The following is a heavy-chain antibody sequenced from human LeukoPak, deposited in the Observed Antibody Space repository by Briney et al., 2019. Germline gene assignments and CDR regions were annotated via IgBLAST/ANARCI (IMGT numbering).Heavy chain of an antibody. CDR1: GYTFTSYD. V-gene: IGHV1-8*02. CDR2: MNPNSGNT. D-gene: IGHD3-10*01. CDR3: ASAVRGVIIKNYYYYYMDV. J-gene: IGHJ6*03. Sequence: ASVKVSCKASGYTFTSYDINWVRQATGQGLEWMGWMNPNSGNTGYAQKFQGRVTMTRNTSISTAYMELSSLRSEDTAVYYCASAVRGVIIKNYYYYYMDVWGKGTTVTVSS.